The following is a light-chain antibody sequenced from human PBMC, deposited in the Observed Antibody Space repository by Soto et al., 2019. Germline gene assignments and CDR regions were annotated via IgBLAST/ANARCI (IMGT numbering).Light chain of an antibody. Sequence: VMTQSPLSLPVTLGQPASISCRSSQSLLYTDGNTYLSWFQQRPGQSPRRLIYEVSNRDSGVPDRFSGSGSGTDFTLKISRVEAEDFGVYYCMKGSYWPRTFGQGTKVEIK. CDR3: MKGSYWPRT. CDR2: EVS. V-gene: IGKV2-30*01. J-gene: IGKJ1*01. CDR1: QSLLYTDGNTY.